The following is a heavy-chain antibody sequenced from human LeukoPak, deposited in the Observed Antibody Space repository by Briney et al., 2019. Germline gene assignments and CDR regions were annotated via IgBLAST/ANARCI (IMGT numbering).Heavy chain of an antibody. D-gene: IGHD3-22*01. CDR3: ASDSYYYDSSGYLA. V-gene: IGHV4-39*07. J-gene: IGHJ5*02. Sequence: SETLSLTCTVSGGSISSSSYYWGWIRQPPGKGLEWIGSIYYSGSTYYNPSLKSRVTISVDTSKNQFSLKLSSVTAADTAVYYCASDSYYYDSSGYLAWGQGTLVTVSS. CDR1: GGSISSSSYY. CDR2: IYYSGST.